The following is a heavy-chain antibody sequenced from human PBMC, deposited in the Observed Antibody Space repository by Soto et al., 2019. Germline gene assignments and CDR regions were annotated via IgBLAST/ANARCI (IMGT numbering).Heavy chain of an antibody. CDR2: IYYSGDT. Sequence: QVQLQESGPGLVKPSQTLSLTCTVSGGSIISGGYYWSWIRQHPGKGLEWIGYIYYSGDTYYNPSLKSRLTISVDTSKNQFSLNLSSVTAADTAVYYCARRGGSYFFDYWGQGTLVTVSS. D-gene: IGHD1-26*01. CDR1: GGSIISGGYY. CDR3: ARRGGSYFFDY. J-gene: IGHJ4*02. V-gene: IGHV4-31*03.